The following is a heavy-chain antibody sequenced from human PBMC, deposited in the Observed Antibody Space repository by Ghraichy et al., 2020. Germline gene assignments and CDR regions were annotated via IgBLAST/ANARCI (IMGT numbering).Heavy chain of an antibody. CDR3: AREGNWNLDW. D-gene: IGHD1-20*01. J-gene: IGHJ4*02. Sequence: GESLRLSCAASGFTFSSHWMHWVRQAPGKGLVWVSRMNRDGSYIHYADSVKGRFTISRDNAKNTLYLRMNSLRAEDTAVYYCAREGNWNLDWWGQGTLVTVSS. V-gene: IGHV3-74*01. CDR1: GFTFSSHW. CDR2: MNRDGSYI.